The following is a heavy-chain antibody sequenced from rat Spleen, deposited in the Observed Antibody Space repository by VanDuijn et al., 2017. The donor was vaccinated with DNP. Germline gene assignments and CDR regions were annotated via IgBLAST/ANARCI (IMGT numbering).Heavy chain of an antibody. CDR2: ISTSGGST. CDR1: GFTFSSFP. V-gene: IGHV5-46*01. CDR3: TRGGILRIINRYWFAY. Sequence: EVQLVESGGGLVQPGRSMKLSCAASGFTFSSFPMAWVRQAPTKGLEWVATISTSGGSTYYRDSVKGRFTISRDNAKSTLYLQMNSLRSEDTATYYCTRGGILRIINRYWFAYWGQGTLVTVSS. J-gene: IGHJ3*01. D-gene: IGHD1-6*01.